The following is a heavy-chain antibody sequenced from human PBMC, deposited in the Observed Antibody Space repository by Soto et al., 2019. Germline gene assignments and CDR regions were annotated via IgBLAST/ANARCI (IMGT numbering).Heavy chain of an antibody. Sequence: EVQLLESGGGLVQPGGSLRLSCAASGFTFRDHAMSWVRQAPGKGLQWVSDISSNGGGTFYADSVKGRFTISRDNSKNTLHLQMNRLRDEDTAIDYGAKRHAGKLDSGHFDVWGRGSLVTASS. V-gene: IGHV3-23*01. D-gene: IGHD2-2*03. CDR3: AKRHAGKLDSGHFDV. CDR1: GFTFRDHA. J-gene: IGHJ2*01. CDR2: ISSNGGGT.